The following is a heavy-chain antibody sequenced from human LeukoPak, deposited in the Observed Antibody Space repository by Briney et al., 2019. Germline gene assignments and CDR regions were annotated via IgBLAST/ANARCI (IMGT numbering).Heavy chain of an antibody. CDR3: ARDKAAAGTLFDY. V-gene: IGHV3-7*01. CDR2: MKEDGSEK. CDR1: GFTFSSYW. Sequence: GGSLRLSCAASGFTFSSYWMTWVRQAPGKGLEWVACMKEDGSEKYYVDSVKGRFTISRDNAKNSLYLQMNSLRAEDTAMYYCARDKAAAGTLFDYWGQGALVTVSS. J-gene: IGHJ4*02. D-gene: IGHD6-13*01.